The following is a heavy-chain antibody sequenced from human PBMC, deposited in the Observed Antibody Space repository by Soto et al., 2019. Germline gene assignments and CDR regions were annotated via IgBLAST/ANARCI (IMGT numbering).Heavy chain of an antibody. V-gene: IGHV3-30-3*01. Sequence: SCAGSGFTFSRNVMHWVRQAPGKGLEWVAFISYDGSNKYYADSVKGRFTISRDNSKNTLYLQMNSLRPEDTSVYYCASGYCSTTSCFYGMDVWGQGTTVTVSS. J-gene: IGHJ6*02. D-gene: IGHD2-2*01. CDR3: ASGYCSTTSCFYGMDV. CDR2: ISYDGSNK. CDR1: GFTFSRNV.